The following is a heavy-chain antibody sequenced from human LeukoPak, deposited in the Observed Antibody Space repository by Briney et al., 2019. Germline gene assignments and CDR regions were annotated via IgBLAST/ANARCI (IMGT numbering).Heavy chain of an antibody. CDR3: AGAPPLTVTKYNWFDP. V-gene: IGHV4-34*01. CDR1: GGFFSGYY. J-gene: IGHJ5*02. Sequence: SQTLSLTCAVYGGFFSGYYWSWIRQPPGKVLEWIGEINHSGRTNYNPSLKSRVTISVDTSKNQFSLKLSSVTAADTAVYYCAGAPPLTVTKYNWFDPWGQGTLVTVSS. CDR2: INHSGRT. D-gene: IGHD4-11*01.